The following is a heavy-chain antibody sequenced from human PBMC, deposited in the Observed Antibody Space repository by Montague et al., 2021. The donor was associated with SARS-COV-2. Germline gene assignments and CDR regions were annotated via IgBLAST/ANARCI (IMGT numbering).Heavy chain of an antibody. CDR1: GASISTGPFY. J-gene: IGHJ5*01. D-gene: IGHD6-13*01. CDR2: IYYSGST. V-gene: IGHV4-31*03. CDR3: VTRPPAGTGPFDS. Sequence: TLSLTCTVSGASISTGPFYWSWIRQYPGKGREWIGYIYYSGSTYYNPSLKSRITMSVDPSKNQFSLTLSSVTAADTAIYYCVTRPPAGTGPFDSWGQGILVTVSS.